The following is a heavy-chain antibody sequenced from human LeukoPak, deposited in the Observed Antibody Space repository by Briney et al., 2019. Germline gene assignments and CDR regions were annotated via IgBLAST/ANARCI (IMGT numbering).Heavy chain of an antibody. CDR3: AKEPINSGSYTFDY. CDR2: ISYDGSNK. Sequence: GGSLRLSCAASGFTFSSYAMSWVRQAPGKGLEWVAVISYDGSNKYYADSVKGRFTISRDNSKNTLYLQMNSLRAEDTAVYYCAKEPINSGSYTFDYWGQGTLVTVSS. D-gene: IGHD1-26*01. J-gene: IGHJ4*02. CDR1: GFTFSSYA. V-gene: IGHV3-30*18.